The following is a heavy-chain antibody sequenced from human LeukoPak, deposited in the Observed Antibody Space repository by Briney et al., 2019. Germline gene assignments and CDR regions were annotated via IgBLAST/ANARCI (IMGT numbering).Heavy chain of an antibody. CDR2: ISSSSSYI. J-gene: IGHJ1*01. CDR1: GFTFSSYS. Sequence: GGFLRLSCAASGFTFSSYSMNWVRQAPGKGLEWVSSISSSSSYIYYADSVKGRFTISRDNAKNSLYLHMNSLRADDTAVYYCAREHCGSPTCGNWGQGTLVTVSS. CDR3: AREHCGSPTCGN. D-gene: IGHD2-2*01. V-gene: IGHV3-21*01.